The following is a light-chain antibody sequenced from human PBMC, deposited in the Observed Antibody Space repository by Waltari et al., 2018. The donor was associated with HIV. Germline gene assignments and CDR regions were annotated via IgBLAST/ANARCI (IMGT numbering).Light chain of an antibody. CDR2: QVN. V-gene: IGLV2-8*01. J-gene: IGLJ2*01. CDR1: SSDVGGYNY. CDR3: SSLAGSNNRMV. Sequence: QSALTQPPSASGSPGQSVTISCTGTSSDVGGYNYVSWYQQHPGKAPKLMIYQVNKRPAWGAARFSGTKAGIRASLTVSGLQAEDDADYYCSSLAGSNNRMVFGGGTKLTVL.